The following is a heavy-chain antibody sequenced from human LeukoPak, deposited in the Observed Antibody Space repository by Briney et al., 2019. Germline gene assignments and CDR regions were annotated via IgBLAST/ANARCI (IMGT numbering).Heavy chain of an antibody. CDR3: ARIIIAGELPSYYFDH. D-gene: IGHD1-26*01. V-gene: IGHV2-70*11. CDR2: IDWDDDK. J-gene: IGHJ4*02. CDR1: GFSLSSSAMC. Sequence: SGPTLVKPTQTLTLTCTFSGFSLSSSAMCVSWIRQPPGKALEWLARIDWDDDKYYSTSLKTRLTISKDTSKNQVVLTMTNMDPVDTATYYCARIIIAGELPSYYFDHWGQGTLVTVSS.